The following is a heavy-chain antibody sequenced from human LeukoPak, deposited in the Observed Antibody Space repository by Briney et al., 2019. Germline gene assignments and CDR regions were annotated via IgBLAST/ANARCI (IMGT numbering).Heavy chain of an antibody. Sequence: ASVKVSCKSSGYTFTGYYLHWVRQAPGPGLEWMGWFNPNGGDTNSAQKFQGRVTMTRDTSISTAYMELSRLRSDDTAVYYCARGYGLRFLEWSPSQLDYWGQGTLVTVSS. D-gene: IGHD3-3*01. CDR1: GYTFTGYY. J-gene: IGHJ4*02. V-gene: IGHV1-2*02. CDR3: ARGYGLRFLEWSPSQLDY. CDR2: FNPNGGDT.